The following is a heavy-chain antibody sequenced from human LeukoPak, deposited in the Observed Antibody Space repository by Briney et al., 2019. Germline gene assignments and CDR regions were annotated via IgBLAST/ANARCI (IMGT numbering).Heavy chain of an antibody. J-gene: IGHJ3*02. V-gene: IGHV3-21*01. CDR1: GFTFSSYS. Sequence: PGGSLRLSCAASGFTFSSYSMNWVRQAPGKGLEWVSSISSGSSYIYYADSVKGRFTISRDNAKNSLYLQMNSLRAEDTAVYFCAREISYGDYPSGDAFDNWGQGTMVTVSS. CDR2: ISSGSSYI. CDR3: AREISYGDYPSGDAFDN. D-gene: IGHD4-17*01.